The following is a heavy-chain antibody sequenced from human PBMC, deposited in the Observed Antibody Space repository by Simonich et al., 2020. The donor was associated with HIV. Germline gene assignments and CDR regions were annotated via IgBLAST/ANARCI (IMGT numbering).Heavy chain of an antibody. CDR3: ARYTPAYSRGHWYFDL. CDR2: INHSGST. J-gene: IGHJ2*01. CDR1: GGSFSGYY. Sequence: QVQLQQWGAGLLKPSETLSLTCAVYGGSFSGYYWSWIPQPPGKGLEWIGEINHSGSTNYFPSLKRRVIISVDTSKNQFSLKLSSVTAADTAVYYCARYTPAYSRGHWYFDLWGRGTLVTVSS. D-gene: IGHD6-19*01. V-gene: IGHV4-34*01.